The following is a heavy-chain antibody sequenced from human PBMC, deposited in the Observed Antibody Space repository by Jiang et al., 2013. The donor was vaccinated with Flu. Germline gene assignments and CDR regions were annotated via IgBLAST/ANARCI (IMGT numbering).Heavy chain of an antibody. CDR2: INPNSGGT. CDR1: GYTFTGYY. J-gene: IGHJ5*02. Sequence: SGAEVKKPGASVKVSCKASGYTFTGYYMHWVRQAPGQGLEWMGWINPNSGGTNYAQKFQGRVTMTRDTSISTAYMELSRLRSDDTAVYYCARAQIAVAGTGWFDPWGQGALVTVSS. D-gene: IGHD6-19*01. CDR3: ARAQIAVAGTGWFDP. V-gene: IGHV1-2*02.